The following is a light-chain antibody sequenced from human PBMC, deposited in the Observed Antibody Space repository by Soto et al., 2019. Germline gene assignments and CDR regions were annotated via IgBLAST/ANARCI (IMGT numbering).Light chain of an antibody. J-gene: IGKJ5*01. CDR3: QQRSNWPLIT. V-gene: IGKV3-11*01. CDR1: QSVSSY. CDR2: DAS. Sequence: EIVLTQSPATLSLSPGEGATLSCRASQSVSSYLAWYRQNPGQAPRLLIYDASNRATGIPARFSGSGSGTDFTLTISSLQPEDFAVYFCQQRSNWPLITFGQGTRLEIK.